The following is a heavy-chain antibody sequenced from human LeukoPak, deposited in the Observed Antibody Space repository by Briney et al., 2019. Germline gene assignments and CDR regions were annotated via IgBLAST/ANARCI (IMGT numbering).Heavy chain of an antibody. J-gene: IGHJ4*02. V-gene: IGHV1-2*02. D-gene: IGHD3-22*01. CDR2: INPNSGGT. CDR1: GYTFTGYY. Sequence: ASVKVSCKASGYTFTGYYMHWVRQAPGQGLEWMGWINPNSGGTNYAQKFQGRVTMTRDTSISTAYMELSRLRSDDTAVYYCARDRGYYDSSGYEFDYWGQGTLVTVSS. CDR3: ARDRGYYDSSGYEFDY.